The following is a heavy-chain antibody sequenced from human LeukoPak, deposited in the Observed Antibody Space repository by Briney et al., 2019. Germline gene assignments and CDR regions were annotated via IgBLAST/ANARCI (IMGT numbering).Heavy chain of an antibody. D-gene: IGHD6-19*01. CDR3: ARERGGEGGWSYFDY. CDR2: IYYSGST. Sequence: SETLSLTCTVSGSSISSYYWSWIRQPPGKRLGWIGYIYYSGSTNYNPSLKGRVTISVDTCKNPFSLKLSSVSAADTAVYYCARERGGEGGWSYFDYWGQGTLVTVSS. V-gene: IGHV4-59*01. CDR1: GSSISSYY. J-gene: IGHJ4*02.